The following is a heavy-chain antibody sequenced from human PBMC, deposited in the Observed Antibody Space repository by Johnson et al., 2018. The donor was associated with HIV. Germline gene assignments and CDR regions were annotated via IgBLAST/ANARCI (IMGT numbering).Heavy chain of an antibody. D-gene: IGHD2-21*02. CDR1: GFTFSNAW. V-gene: IGHV3-NL1*01. CDR3: GKDRVLVGVTHDAFDI. Sequence: QVQLVESGGSLVQPGGSLRLSCAASGFTFSNAWMRWVRQAPGKGLEWVSGINGGGGSTYYADSVKGRFTFSRDNSKNTLYLQMNSLRAEDTAVYYCGKDRVLVGVTHDAFDIWGQGTMVTVSS. J-gene: IGHJ3*02. CDR2: INGGGGST.